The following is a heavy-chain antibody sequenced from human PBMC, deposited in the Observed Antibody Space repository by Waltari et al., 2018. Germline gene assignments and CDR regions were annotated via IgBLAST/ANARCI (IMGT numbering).Heavy chain of an antibody. Sequence: QVQLVQSGSELKKPGASVKVSCKASGYPFTSYAMNWVRQAPGQGLEWMGWINTKTGNPTYAQGFTGRFVFSWDTSVSTAYLQISSRKAEDTAVYDCASLSPYYDYIRGWFDPWGQGTLVTVSS. CDR2: INTKTGNP. D-gene: IGHD3-16*01. J-gene: IGHJ5*02. V-gene: IGHV7-4-1*02. CDR3: ASLSPYYDYIRGWFDP. CDR1: GYPFTSYA.